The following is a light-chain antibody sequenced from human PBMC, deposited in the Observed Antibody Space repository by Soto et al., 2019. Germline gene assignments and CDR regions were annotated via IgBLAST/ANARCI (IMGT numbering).Light chain of an antibody. CDR2: DAS. CDR1: QSVSSY. V-gene: IGKV3-20*01. Sequence: IVVTLSPSTLSLSTGERARLSCRASQSVSSYLAWYQQKPGQAPRLLIYDASNRATGIPDRFSGSGSGTDFTLTINRLEPEDFALYFCQQYGSSPLTFGQGTRLE. J-gene: IGKJ5*01. CDR3: QQYGSSPLT.